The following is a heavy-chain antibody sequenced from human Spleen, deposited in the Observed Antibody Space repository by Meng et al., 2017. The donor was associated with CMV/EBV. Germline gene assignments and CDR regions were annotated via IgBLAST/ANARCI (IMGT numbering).Heavy chain of an antibody. J-gene: IGHJ4*02. D-gene: IGHD3-3*01. CDR3: ARDSITIFGVVIRGLLNY. Sequence: WVRQAPGQGLEWMGWINPNSGDTHYAQKFQGRFTLTRDTSINTAYMELSRLRSDDSAVYYCARDSITIFGVVIRGLLNYWGQGTLVTVSS. CDR2: INPNSGDT. V-gene: IGHV1-2*02.